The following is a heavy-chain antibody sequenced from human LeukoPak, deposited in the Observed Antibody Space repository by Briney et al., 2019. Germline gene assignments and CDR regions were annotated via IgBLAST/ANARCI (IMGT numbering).Heavy chain of an antibody. Sequence: PGGSLRLSCSASGFSFTDSYMNWFRLSPEKGLEWIAYITSSGATTEYADFVKGRFTISRVNAKNSLYLQMNSLRPDDTAVYYCARDPDYGDPYWGQGTLVTVSS. J-gene: IGHJ4*02. D-gene: IGHD4/OR15-4a*01. CDR2: ITSSGATT. CDR1: GFSFTDSY. CDR3: ARDPDYGDPY. V-gene: IGHV3-11*01.